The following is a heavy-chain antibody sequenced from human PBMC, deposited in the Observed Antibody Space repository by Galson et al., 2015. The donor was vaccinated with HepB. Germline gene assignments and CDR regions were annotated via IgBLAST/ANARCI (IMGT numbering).Heavy chain of an antibody. CDR1: GYTLTELS. V-gene: IGHV1-24*01. J-gene: IGHJ5*02. D-gene: IGHD3-3*01. CDR3: ATTQPTTKRITMTVDRGYWFDP. CDR2: FDPEDGET. Sequence: SVKVSCKVSGYTLTELSMHWVRQAPGKGLEWMGGFDPEDGETIYAQKFQGRVTMTEDTSTDTAYMELSSLRSEDTAVYYCATTQPTTKRITMTVDRGYWFDPWGQGTLVTVSS.